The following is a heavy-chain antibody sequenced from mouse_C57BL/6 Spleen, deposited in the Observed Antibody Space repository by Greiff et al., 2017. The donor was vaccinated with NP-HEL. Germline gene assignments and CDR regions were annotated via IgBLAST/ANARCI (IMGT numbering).Heavy chain of an antibody. Sequence: QVQLQQSGAELVRPGTSVKVSCKASGYAFTNYLIEWVKQRPGQGLEWIGVINPGSGGTNYNEKFKGKATLTADKSSSTAYMQLSSLTSEDSAVYFCAVYYYGSSYWYFDVWGTGTTVTVSS. CDR3: AVYYYGSSYWYFDV. CDR1: GYAFTNYL. V-gene: IGHV1-54*01. D-gene: IGHD1-1*01. J-gene: IGHJ1*03. CDR2: INPGSGGT.